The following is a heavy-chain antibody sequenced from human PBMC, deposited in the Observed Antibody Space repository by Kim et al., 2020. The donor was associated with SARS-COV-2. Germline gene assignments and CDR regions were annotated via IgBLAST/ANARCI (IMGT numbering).Heavy chain of an antibody. Sequence: SETLSLTCTVSGGSISSSSYYWGWIRQPPGKGLEWIGSIYYSGSTYYNPSLKSRVTISVDTSKNQFSLKLSSVTAADTAVYYCARSSSWRYNWFDPGGQGTLVTVSS. CDR2: IYYSGST. CDR1: GGSISSSSYY. CDR3: ARSSSWRYNWFDP. J-gene: IGHJ5*02. D-gene: IGHD6-13*01. V-gene: IGHV4-39*01.